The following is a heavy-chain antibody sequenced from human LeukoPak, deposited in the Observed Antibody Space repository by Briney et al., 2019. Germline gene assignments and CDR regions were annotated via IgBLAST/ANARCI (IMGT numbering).Heavy chain of an antibody. D-gene: IGHD1-26*01. CDR3: ARELREHGVFDI. CDR2: IYSRSSTI. V-gene: IGHV3-48*01. Sequence: GGSLRLSCEASRFTFSSYSMNWVRQAPGKGLEWVSYIYSRSSTIYYADSVKGRFTISRDNAKNSLYLQMNSLRVEDTAVYYCARELREHGVFDIWGQGIMVTVSS. J-gene: IGHJ3*02. CDR1: RFTFSSYS.